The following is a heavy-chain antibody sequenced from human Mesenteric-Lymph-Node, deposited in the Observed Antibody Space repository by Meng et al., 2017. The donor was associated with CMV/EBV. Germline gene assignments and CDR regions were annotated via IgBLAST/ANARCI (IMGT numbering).Heavy chain of an antibody. V-gene: IGHV1-2*02. J-gene: IGHJ4*02. CDR3: ATLAEGNTGYYFFDY. D-gene: IGHD3-9*01. Sequence: ASVKVSCKTSGYTFTNYYIHWVRQAPGQGLEWMGWIDPNSGGTQFAQKFQGRVTMTRDTSISTAYMELSRLRSDDTAVFYCATLAEGNTGYYFFDYWGPGTLVTVSS. CDR2: IDPNSGGT. CDR1: GYTFTNYY.